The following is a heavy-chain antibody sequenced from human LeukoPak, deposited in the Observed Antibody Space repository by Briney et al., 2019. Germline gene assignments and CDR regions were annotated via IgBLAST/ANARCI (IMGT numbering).Heavy chain of an antibody. V-gene: IGHV4-34*01. Sequence: PSETLSLTCAVYGGSFSGDYWSWIRQPPGKGLEWVGEINHSGSTNYNPSLKSRVSISLDSSKNQFSLKLSSVTAADTAVYYCARGYSQRIAAAGGYFDYWGQGTLVTVSS. D-gene: IGHD6-13*01. J-gene: IGHJ4*02. CDR1: GGSFSGDY. CDR3: ARGYSQRIAAAGGYFDY. CDR2: INHSGST.